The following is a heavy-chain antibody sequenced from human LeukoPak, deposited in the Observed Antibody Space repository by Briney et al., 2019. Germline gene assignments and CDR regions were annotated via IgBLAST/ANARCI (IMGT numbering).Heavy chain of an antibody. CDR2: IYYSGST. CDR3: AKQALYYFDY. Sequence: SETLSLTCTVSGGSISSSSYYWGWLRQPPGKGLEWIGSIYYSGSTYYSPSLKSRVTISVDTSKNQFSLKLSSVTAADTAVYYCAKQALYYFDYWGQGTLVTVSS. CDR1: GGSISSSSYY. V-gene: IGHV4-39*01. J-gene: IGHJ4*02.